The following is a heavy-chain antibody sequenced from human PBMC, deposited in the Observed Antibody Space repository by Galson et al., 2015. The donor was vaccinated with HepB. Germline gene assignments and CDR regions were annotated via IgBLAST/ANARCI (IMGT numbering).Heavy chain of an antibody. D-gene: IGHD2-2*01. CDR2: ISAYNGNT. V-gene: IGHV1-18*01. CDR3: ARIRIVVVPAALDV. Sequence: SVKVSCKASGYTFTSYGISWVRQAPGQGLEWMGWISAYNGNTNYAQKLQGRVTMTTDTSTSTAYMELRSLRSDDTAVYYCARIRIVVVPAALDVWGKGTTVTVSS. J-gene: IGHJ6*04. CDR1: GYTFTSYG.